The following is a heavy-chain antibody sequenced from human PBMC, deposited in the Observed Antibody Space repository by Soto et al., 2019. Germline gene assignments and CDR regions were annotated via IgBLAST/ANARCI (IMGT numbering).Heavy chain of an antibody. V-gene: IGHV3-7*01. CDR2: IKQDGSEK. D-gene: IGHD4-17*01. J-gene: IGHJ3*02. CDR3: ARGIYGDYHDAFDI. CDR1: GFTFSSYW. Sequence: GGSLRLSCAASGFTFSSYWMSWVRQAPGKGLEWVANIKQDGSEKYYVDSVKGRFTISRDNAKNSLYLQMNSLRAEDTAVYYCARGIYGDYHDAFDIWGQGTMVTVSS.